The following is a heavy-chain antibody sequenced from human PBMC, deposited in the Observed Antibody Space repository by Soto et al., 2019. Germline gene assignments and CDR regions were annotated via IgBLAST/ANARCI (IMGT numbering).Heavy chain of an antibody. J-gene: IGHJ6*02. V-gene: IGHV3-30*18. CDR1: GFTFSNYG. CDR3: TKRRNVLRFLEWSPGMEV. CDR2: ISDDGSNK. D-gene: IGHD3-3*01. Sequence: HPGGSLRLSCAASGFTFSNYGMHWVRQAPGKGLEWVAFISDDGSNKYYADSMKGRFTMSRDNSKSTLYLQMNSLRVEDTAVYYCTKRRNVLRFLEWSPGMEVWGQGTTVTVSS.